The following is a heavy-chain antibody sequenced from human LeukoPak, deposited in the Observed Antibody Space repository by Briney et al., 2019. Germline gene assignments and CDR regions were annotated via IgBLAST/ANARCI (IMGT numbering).Heavy chain of an antibody. CDR3: AKEGTYNNFWSGYFH. V-gene: IGHV3-23*01. Sequence: GGSLRLSCAASGFTFSSFAMSWVRQAPGKGLEWVSSVTGSGSVTSSTYYADSVKGRFTISRDNSKNTLYLQMNSLRAEDTALYYCAKEGTYNNFWSGYFHWGQGALVIVSS. CDR2: VTGSGSVTSST. J-gene: IGHJ4*02. D-gene: IGHD3-3*01. CDR1: GFTFSSFA.